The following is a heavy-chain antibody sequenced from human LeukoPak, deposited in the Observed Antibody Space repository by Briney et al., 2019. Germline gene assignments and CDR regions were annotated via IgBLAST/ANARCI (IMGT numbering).Heavy chain of an antibody. Sequence: PGGSLRLSCAASGFTFSSYAMHWVRQAPGKGLEWMAVISYDGSNKYYADSVKGQFTISRDNSKNTLYLQMNSLRAEDTAVYYCARGPGSLRLLFDYWGQGTLVTVSS. CDR1: GFTFSSYA. V-gene: IGHV3-30-3*01. CDR3: ARGPGSLRLLFDY. J-gene: IGHJ4*02. D-gene: IGHD1-26*01. CDR2: ISYDGSNK.